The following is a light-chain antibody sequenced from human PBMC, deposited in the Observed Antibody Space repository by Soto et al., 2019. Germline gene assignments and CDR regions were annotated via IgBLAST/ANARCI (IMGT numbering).Light chain of an antibody. V-gene: IGLV1-47*01. Sequence: QAVVTQPPSASGTPGQRVTISCSGSSSNIGSNYVYWYQQLPGTAPKLLIYRNNQRPSGVPDRFSGSKSGTSASLAISGLRSEDEADYYCSSYAGSSNVFGTGTKLTVL. CDR3: SSYAGSSNV. J-gene: IGLJ1*01. CDR2: RNN. CDR1: SSNIGSNY.